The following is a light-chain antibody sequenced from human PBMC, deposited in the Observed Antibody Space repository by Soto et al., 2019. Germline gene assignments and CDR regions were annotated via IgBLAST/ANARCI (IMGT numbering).Light chain of an antibody. CDR1: QSVSSSY. Sequence: EIVLTQSPGTLSLSPGERATLSCRASQSVSSSYLAWYQQQPGQAPRLLLYGASSRATGIPDRCRGSGSWTDVTLTISRLEPEDFAVYYCQQYGSSPPYTFGQGTKLEIK. V-gene: IGKV3-20*01. J-gene: IGKJ2*01. CDR2: GAS. CDR3: QQYGSSPPYT.